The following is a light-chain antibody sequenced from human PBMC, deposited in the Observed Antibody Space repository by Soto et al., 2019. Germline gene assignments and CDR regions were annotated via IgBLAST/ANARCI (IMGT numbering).Light chain of an antibody. J-gene: IGLJ2*01. CDR3: PAFDRRPSGLVV. V-gene: IGLV1-40*01. Sequence: QSVLTQPPSVSGAPGQRVTISCTGSSSNIGAGYDVHWYQQLPGTAPKLLIYGNSNRPSGVPDRFSGSKSGTSASLAITGLQGEDEGYYFRPAFDRRPSGLVVFGGGTKLTVL. CDR2: GNS. CDR1: SSNIGAGYD.